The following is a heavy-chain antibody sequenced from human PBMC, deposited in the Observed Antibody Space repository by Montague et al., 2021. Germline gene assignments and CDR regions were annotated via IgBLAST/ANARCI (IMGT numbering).Heavy chain of an antibody. D-gene: IGHD3-22*01. V-gene: IGHV3-30-3*01. J-gene: IGHJ5*02. CDR3: AGWGVYYDSSGYAA. CDR2: ISHDGSNK. Sequence: SLRLSCAASGFTFSTFPMHWVRQAPGKGLEWVALISHDGSNKYYADSVRGQFTVSRDNSKNTLYLQTSSLRADDTAVYYCAGWGVYYDSSGYAAWGRGTLVTVSS. CDR1: GFTFSTFP.